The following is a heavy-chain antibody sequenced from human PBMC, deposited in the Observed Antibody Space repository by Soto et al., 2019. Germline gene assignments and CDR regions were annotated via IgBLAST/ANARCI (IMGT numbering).Heavy chain of an antibody. CDR2: INPGNGNT. Sequence: QVQLVQSGAEVKKPGASVKISCKTSGYTFMTYALHWVRQAPGQRPEWMGWINPGNGNTEYSQKLQGRVTITRDTSARTVFMEVAKMTSEDTAVYYCARVRMLWYGELSHWGQGTQVIVSA. CDR3: ARVRMLWYGELSH. V-gene: IGHV1-3*01. D-gene: IGHD3-10*01. CDR1: GYTFMTYA. J-gene: IGHJ4*02.